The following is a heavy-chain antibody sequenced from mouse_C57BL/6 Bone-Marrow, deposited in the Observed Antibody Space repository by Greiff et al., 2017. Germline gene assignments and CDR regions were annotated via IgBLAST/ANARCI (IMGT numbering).Heavy chain of an antibody. Sequence: EVQLQESGAELVRPGASVKLSCTASGFNIKDDYMHWVKQRPEQGLEWIGWIDPENGDTEYASKFQGKATITADTSSNTAYLQLSSLTSEDTAVYYGLYYDYDAWFAYWGQGTLVTVSA. CDR3: LYYDYDAWFAY. V-gene: IGHV14-4*01. D-gene: IGHD2-4*01. J-gene: IGHJ3*01. CDR1: GFNIKDDY. CDR2: IDPENGDT.